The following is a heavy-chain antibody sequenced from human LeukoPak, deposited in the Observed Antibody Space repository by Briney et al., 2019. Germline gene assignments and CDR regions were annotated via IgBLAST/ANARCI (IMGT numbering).Heavy chain of an antibody. Sequence: GGSLRLSCAASGFTFSSYEMNWVRQAPGKGLEWVSYISSSGSTIYYADSVKGRFTISRDNAKNSLYLQMNSLRAEDTALYHCARVRGSGSYYYYYYMDVWAKGPRSPSP. CDR1: GFTFSSYE. CDR3: ARVRGSGSYYYYYYMDV. D-gene: IGHD3-10*01. CDR2: ISSSGSTI. V-gene: IGHV3-48*03. J-gene: IGHJ6*03.